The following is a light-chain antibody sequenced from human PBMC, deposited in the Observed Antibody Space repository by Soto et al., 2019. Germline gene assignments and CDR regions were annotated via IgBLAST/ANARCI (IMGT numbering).Light chain of an antibody. J-gene: IGKJ4*01. CDR2: GAS. CDR1: QSVSSSY. V-gene: IGKV3D-7*01. CDR3: QQDYNLPLT. Sequence: EIVMTQSPATLSLSPGERATLSCRASQSVSSSYLSWYQQKPGQAPRLLIYGASTRATGIPARFSGSGSGTDFTLTISSLQPEDFAVYYCQQDYNLPLTFGGGTKGEIK.